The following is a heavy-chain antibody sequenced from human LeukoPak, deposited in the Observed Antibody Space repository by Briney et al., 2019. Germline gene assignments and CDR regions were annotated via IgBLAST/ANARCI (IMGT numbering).Heavy chain of an antibody. V-gene: IGHV3-30*02. CDR3: TKHSFYWGPWN. CDR2: IKNRENAK. CDR1: RFASFTSG. Sequence: PVGCLRVSPVTPRFASFTSGTHCVRQGPGKGLEWVAYIKNRENAKYYADSARGRFSIFRDATTSTLYLQMSSLRGDDTSVYKCTKHSFYWGPWNWGRGALVSVSS. J-gene: IGHJ4*02. D-gene: IGHD7-27*01.